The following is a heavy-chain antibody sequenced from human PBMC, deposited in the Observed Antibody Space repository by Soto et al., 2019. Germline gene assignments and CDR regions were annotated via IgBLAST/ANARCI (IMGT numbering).Heavy chain of an antibody. V-gene: IGHV4-39*01. CDR3: ARQPESTSYFDY. CDR2: VYQSGTT. CDR1: GASISTSSDF. D-gene: IGHD2-2*01. J-gene: IGHJ4*02. Sequence: QLQLQESGQGLVRSSETLSLTCSVSGASISTSSDFWGWIRQAPGKGLEWIGNVYQSGTTRLNPSLKSRVSIFVERSKNQFSLELNSATAADRAVYYCARQPESTSYFDYWGQGILVTVSS.